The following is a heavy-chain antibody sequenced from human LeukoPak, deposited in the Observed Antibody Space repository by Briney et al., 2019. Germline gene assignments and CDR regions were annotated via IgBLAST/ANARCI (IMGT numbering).Heavy chain of an antibody. CDR2: ISYDGSNK. Sequence: GGSLRLSCAASGFTFSSYAMHWVRQALGKGLERVAVISYDGSNKYYADSVKGRFTISRDNSKNTLYLQMNSLRAEDTAVYYCARDHVVVPAAYYYYGMDVWGQGTTVTVSS. J-gene: IGHJ6*02. D-gene: IGHD2-2*01. V-gene: IGHV3-30*04. CDR1: GFTFSSYA. CDR3: ARDHVVVPAAYYYYGMDV.